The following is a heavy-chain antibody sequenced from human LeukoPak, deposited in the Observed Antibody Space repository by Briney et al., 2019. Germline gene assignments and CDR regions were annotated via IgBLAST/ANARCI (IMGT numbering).Heavy chain of an antibody. CDR2: IYYSGST. CDR1: GGSISSSSYY. J-gene: IGHJ4*02. CDR3: ARHFQDDSSGYYYPHFDY. D-gene: IGHD3-22*01. Sequence: NPSETLSLTCTVSGGSISSSSYYWGWIRQPPGKGLEWIGSIYYSGSTYYNPSLKSRVTISVDTSKNQFSLKLSSVTAADTAVYYCARHFQDDSSGYYYPHFDYWGQGTLVTVSS. V-gene: IGHV4-39*01.